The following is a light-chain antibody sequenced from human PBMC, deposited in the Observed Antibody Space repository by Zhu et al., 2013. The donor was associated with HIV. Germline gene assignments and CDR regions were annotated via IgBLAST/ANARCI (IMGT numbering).Light chain of an antibody. J-gene: IGKJ1*01. V-gene: IGKV1-8*01. CDR1: QGINTY. CDR2: AAS. CDR3: QQTYIAPWT. Sequence: AIRMTQSPSSLSASTGDRVTITCRASQGINTYLAWYQQKPGKAPKVVIYAASTLQSGVPSRFNGSGSGTEFSLTINSLQPEDFATYYCQQTYIAPWTFGQGTKVEIK.